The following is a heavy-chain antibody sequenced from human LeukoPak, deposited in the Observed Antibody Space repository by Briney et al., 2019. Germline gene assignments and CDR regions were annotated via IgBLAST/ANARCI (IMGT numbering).Heavy chain of an antibody. Sequence: GGSLRLSCAASGFTFDDYAMHWVGQVPGPGLEWVSLINWDGGSTYYADSVKGRFTISRDNSKNSLYLQMNSLRAEDTALYYCAKDMRENYSYYMDVWGKGTTVTVPS. CDR1: GFTFDDYA. V-gene: IGHV3-43D*03. J-gene: IGHJ6*03. CDR3: AKDMRENYSYYMDV. D-gene: IGHD5-24*01. CDR2: INWDGGST.